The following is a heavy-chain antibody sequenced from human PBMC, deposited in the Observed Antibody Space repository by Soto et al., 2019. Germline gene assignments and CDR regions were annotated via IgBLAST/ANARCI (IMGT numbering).Heavy chain of an antibody. V-gene: IGHV1-69*13. D-gene: IGHD5-12*01. CDR2: IIPIFGTA. J-gene: IGHJ5*02. CDR1: GGTFSSYA. CDR3: ATSPEYSGYDPRPLYWLDP. Sequence: ASVKVSCKASGGTFSSYAISWVRQAPGQGLEWMGGIIPIFGTANYAQKFQGRVTITADESTSTAYMELSSLRSEDTAVYYCATSPEYSGYDPRPLYWLDPWDQGTLVTVSS.